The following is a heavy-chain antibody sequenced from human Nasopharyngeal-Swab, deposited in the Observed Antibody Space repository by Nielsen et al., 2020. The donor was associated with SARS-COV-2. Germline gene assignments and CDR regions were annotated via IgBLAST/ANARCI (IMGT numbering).Heavy chain of an antibody. CDR3: AKGSMIRGEIDY. CDR2: IKQDGSEK. V-gene: IGHV3-7*01. CDR1: GFSFSSYW. D-gene: IGHD3-10*01. Sequence: GESLKISCAAAGFSFSSYWMNWVRQAPGKGLEWVANIKQDGSEKYYVDSVKGRFTVSRDNAKKALYLQMSSLRGDDTAVYYCAKGSMIRGEIDYWGPGTLVTVSS. J-gene: IGHJ4*02.